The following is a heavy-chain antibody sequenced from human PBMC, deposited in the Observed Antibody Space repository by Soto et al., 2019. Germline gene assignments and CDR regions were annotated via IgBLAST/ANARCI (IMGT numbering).Heavy chain of an antibody. CDR2: INHSGST. V-gene: IGHV4-61*01. J-gene: IGHJ4*02. CDR3: ARGYAARELSGY. D-gene: IGHD5-12*01. Sequence: QVQLQESGPGLVKPSETLSLTCTVSGGSVSSGSYYWSWIRQPPGKGLEWIGEINHSGSTNYNPSLKSRVTISVDTSKNQFSLKLSSVTAADTAVYYCARGYAARELSGYWGQGTLVTVSS. CDR1: GGSVSSGSYY.